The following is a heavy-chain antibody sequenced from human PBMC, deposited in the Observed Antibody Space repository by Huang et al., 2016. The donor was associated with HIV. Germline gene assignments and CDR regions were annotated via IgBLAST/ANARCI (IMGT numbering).Heavy chain of an antibody. CDR3: ARGQSGPSQWLASLGNYYYYMDV. CDR1: GGSISGSRYY. J-gene: IGHJ6*03. CDR2: IYYSGDG. Sequence: QLQLQESGPGPVKPSATLSLTCSVSGGSISGSRYYWGWIRQPPGKGLEWIGSIYYSGDGHHSPSLKSRVTISVDTSKNQFSLKLSSVTAADTAVYYCARGQSGPSQWLASLGNYYYYMDVWGKGTTVTVSS. V-gene: IGHV4-39*01. D-gene: IGHD6-19*01.